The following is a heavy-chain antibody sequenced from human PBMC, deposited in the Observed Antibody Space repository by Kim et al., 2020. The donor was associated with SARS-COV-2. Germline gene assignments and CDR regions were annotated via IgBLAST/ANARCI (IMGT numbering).Heavy chain of an antibody. CDR3: ASVVQLSN. CDR2: ISYDGSNK. Sequence: GGSLRLSCAASGFTFSSYAMHWVRQAPGKGLEWVAVISYDGSNKYYADSVKGRFTISRDNSKNTLYLQMNSLRAEDTAVYYCASVVQLSNWGQGTLVTVSS. V-gene: IGHV3-30*04. J-gene: IGHJ4*02. CDR1: GFTFSSYA. D-gene: IGHD1-1*01.